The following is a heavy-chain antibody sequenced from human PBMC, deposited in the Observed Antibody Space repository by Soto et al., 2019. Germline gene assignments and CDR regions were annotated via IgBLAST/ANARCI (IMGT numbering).Heavy chain of an antibody. Sequence: GGSLRLSCAASGFTFSSYWMHWVRQAPGKGLVWVSRINPDGSATNYADSVKGRFTISRDNAKNTLYLQMNSLRAEDTAVYYCARESEDLTSNFDYWGQGTLVTVSS. CDR1: GFTFSSYW. CDR3: ARESEDLTSNFDY. CDR2: INPDGSAT. V-gene: IGHV3-74*01. J-gene: IGHJ4*02.